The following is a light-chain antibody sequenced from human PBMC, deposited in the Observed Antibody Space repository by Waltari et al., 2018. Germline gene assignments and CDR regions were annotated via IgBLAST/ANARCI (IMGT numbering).Light chain of an antibody. CDR1: QDISNF. CDR2: ASS. J-gene: IGKJ4*01. CDR3: QQLKDSPPT. Sequence: DIQLTQSPSFLSASVGDRVTITCRASQDISNFLAGYQQKPGQAPQLLIYASSTLQSGVPSRFGGSGSGTEFTLTISSLQPEDFATYYCQQLKDSPPTFGGGTKVEIK. V-gene: IGKV1-9*01.